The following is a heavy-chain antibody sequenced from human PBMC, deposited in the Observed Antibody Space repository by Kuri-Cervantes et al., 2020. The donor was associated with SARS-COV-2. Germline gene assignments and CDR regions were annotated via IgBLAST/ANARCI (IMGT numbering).Heavy chain of an antibody. Sequence: GESLKISCATSGFTFGNYFMHWVRQRPGKGLEWVSLISRDGGSTYYADSVKGRFTISRDNSKDSLFLQMNSLRSEDTAFYYCSSGGSQREWYYWGQGTLVTVSS. CDR1: GFTFGNYF. V-gene: IGHV3-43*01. CDR2: ISRDGGST. J-gene: IGHJ4*02. D-gene: IGHD3-16*01. CDR3: SSGGSQREWYY.